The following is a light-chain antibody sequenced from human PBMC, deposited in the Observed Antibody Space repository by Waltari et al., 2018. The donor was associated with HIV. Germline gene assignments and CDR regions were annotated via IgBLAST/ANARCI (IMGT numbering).Light chain of an antibody. CDR3: QQYGSSPP. Sequence: EIVLTQSPGTLPLSPGGRATLSCRPSQSVSSSYLAWYQQRPGQAPGLLTYGESSRATSIRDRFSGSGFGTDFSMTISRLEPEDFAVYDCQQYGSSPPVGQGTRLEIK. V-gene: IGKV3-20*01. CDR2: GES. CDR1: QSVSSSY. J-gene: IGKJ5*01.